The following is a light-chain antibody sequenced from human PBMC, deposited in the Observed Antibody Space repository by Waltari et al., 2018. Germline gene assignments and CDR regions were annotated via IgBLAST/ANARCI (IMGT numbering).Light chain of an antibody. CDR2: DND. V-gene: IGLV3-21*02. CDR1: NIGSKS. J-gene: IGLJ3*02. CDR3: QVWDNNSDHWV. Sequence: SYVLTQSPSVSVAPGPTARISCGGDNIGSKSVHWYQQKSGQAPLLVVFDNDDRPSGIPERFSGANSGNTASLTISRVEAGDEADYYCQVWDNNSDHWVFGGGTKLTVL.